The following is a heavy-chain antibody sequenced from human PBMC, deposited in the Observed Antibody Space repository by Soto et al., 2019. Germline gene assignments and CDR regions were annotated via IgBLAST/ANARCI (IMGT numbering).Heavy chain of an antibody. J-gene: IGHJ6*02. CDR3: ARLLLDGLRAARPVGYYYGMDV. D-gene: IGHD6-6*01. CDR2: IYPGDSDN. Sequence: PVGSLNTHLQGFGCSFTSYWIGWVRQVPGKGREWMGIIYPGDSDNSYSTPFQGQVTISADKSISTDYLQWSSLKASDTAMYYCARLLLDGLRAARPVGYYYGMDVWGQGTTVTVSS. V-gene: IGHV5-51*01. CDR1: GCSFTSYW.